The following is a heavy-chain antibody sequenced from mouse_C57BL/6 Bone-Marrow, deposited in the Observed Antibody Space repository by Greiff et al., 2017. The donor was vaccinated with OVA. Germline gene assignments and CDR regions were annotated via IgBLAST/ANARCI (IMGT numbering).Heavy chain of an antibody. CDR2: IDPSDSYT. CDR3: ARNANWDVLYYFDD. J-gene: IGHJ2*01. CDR1: GYTFTSYW. D-gene: IGHD4-1*01. Sequence: QVQLQQSGAELVMPGASVKLSCKASGYTFTSYWMHWVKQRPGQGLEWIGEIDPSDSYTNYNQKFKGKSTLTVDKSSSTAYMQLSSLTSEDSAVYYCARNANWDVLYYFDDWGQGTTRTVSS. V-gene: IGHV1-69*01.